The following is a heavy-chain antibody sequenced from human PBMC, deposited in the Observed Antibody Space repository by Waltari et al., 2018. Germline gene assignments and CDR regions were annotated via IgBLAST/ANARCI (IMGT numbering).Heavy chain of an antibody. CDR3: AKSDRVSDAFDI. Sequence: EVQLLESGGGLVQPGGSLRLSCAASGFTFSSYAMSWVRQAPGKGLEWVSAISGRGGSTYYADSVKGRFTISRDNSKNTLYLQMNSLSAEDTAVYYCAKSDRVSDAFDIWGQGTMVTVSS. J-gene: IGHJ3*02. CDR2: ISGRGGST. D-gene: IGHD3-10*01. V-gene: IGHV3-23*01. CDR1: GFTFSSYA.